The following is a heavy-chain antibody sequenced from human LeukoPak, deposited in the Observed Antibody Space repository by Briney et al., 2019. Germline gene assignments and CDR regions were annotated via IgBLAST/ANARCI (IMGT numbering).Heavy chain of an antibody. CDR3: ARSVAGDVLDY. CDR2: IYYSGST. CDR1: GGSISSYY. V-gene: IGHV4-59*01. D-gene: IGHD6-19*01. Sequence: SETLSLTCTVSGGSISSYYWSWIRQPPGKGLEWIGYIYYSGSTNYNPSLKSRVTISVDTSKNQFSLKLSSVTAADTVVYYCARSVAGDVLDYWGQGTLVTVSS. J-gene: IGHJ4*02.